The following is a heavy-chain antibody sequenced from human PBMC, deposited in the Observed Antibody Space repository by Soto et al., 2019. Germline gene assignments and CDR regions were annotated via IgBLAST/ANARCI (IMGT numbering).Heavy chain of an antibody. CDR3: ARDESGYDYYYYYYGMDV. V-gene: IGHV3-30-3*01. CDR1: GFTFSSYA. D-gene: IGHD5-12*01. Sequence: PGGSLRLSCAASGFTFSSYAMHWVRQAPGKGLEWVAVISYDGSNRYYADSVKGRFTISRDNSKNTLYLQMNSLRAEDTAVYYCARDESGYDYYYYYYGMDVWGQGTTVTVSS. CDR2: ISYDGSNR. J-gene: IGHJ6*02.